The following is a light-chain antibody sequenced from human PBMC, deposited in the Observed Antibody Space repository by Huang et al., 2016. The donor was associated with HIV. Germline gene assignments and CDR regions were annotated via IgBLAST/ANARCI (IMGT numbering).Light chain of an antibody. CDR2: RAS. CDR1: QAVGDS. J-gene: IGKJ1*01. CDR3: HQYYSSLWT. V-gene: IGKV1-NL1*01. Sequence: DIQMTQSPSSLSASLGDRVTITCRANQAVGDSLAWYQRKPGKAPNLLLYRASTLERGVPYRFSGGGSGNNFTLTINNVQPEDVATYYCHQYYSSLWTFGQGTKLEIK.